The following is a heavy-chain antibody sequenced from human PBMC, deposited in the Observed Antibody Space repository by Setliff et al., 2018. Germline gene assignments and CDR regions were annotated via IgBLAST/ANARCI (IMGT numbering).Heavy chain of an antibody. CDR1: GGTFGDYG. D-gene: IGHD6-25*01. V-gene: IGHV1-69*05. J-gene: IGHJ1*01. CDR2: IILIFDRT. CDR3: ARAAGSLTSDEYFHH. Sequence: ASVKVSCQASGGTFGDYGITWVRQAPGQGLEWMGGIILIFDRTKYAQKFQGRVTITTDKSTSTAHMELGSLKSEDTAVYYCARAAGSLTSDEYFHHWGQGTLVTVSS.